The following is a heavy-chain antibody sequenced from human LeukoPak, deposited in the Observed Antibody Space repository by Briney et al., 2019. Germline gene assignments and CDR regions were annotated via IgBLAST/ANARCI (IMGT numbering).Heavy chain of an antibody. CDR3: ARTASSRGYSYGADY. CDR2: IYYSGST. Sequence: SETLSLTCTVSGGSISSYYWSWIRQPPGKGLEWIGYIYYSGSTNYNPSLKSRVTISVDTSKNQFSLKLSSVTAADTAVYYCARTASSRGYSYGADYWGQGTLVTVSS. CDR1: GGSISSYY. V-gene: IGHV4-59*01. D-gene: IGHD5-18*01. J-gene: IGHJ4*02.